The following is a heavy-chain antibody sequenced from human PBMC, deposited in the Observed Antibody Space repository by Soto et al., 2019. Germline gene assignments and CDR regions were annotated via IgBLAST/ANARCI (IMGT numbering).Heavy chain of an antibody. Sequence: PWGSPTLPGGAPGFPLRKHAIPRVPPAPGKGLEWVAVISYDGSNKYYADSVKGRFTISRDNSKNTLYLQMNSLRAEDTAVYYCARSDWWELLPADYWGQGTLVTVSS. CDR2: ISYDGSNK. D-gene: IGHD1-26*01. J-gene: IGHJ4*02. CDR3: ARSDWWELLPADY. V-gene: IGHV3-30-3*01. CDR1: GFPLRKHA.